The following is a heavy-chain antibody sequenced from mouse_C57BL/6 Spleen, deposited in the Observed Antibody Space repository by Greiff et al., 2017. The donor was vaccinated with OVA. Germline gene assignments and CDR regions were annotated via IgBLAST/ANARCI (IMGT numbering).Heavy chain of an antibody. CDR1: GYTFTSYW. D-gene: IGHD2-4*01. CDR2: INPSSGYT. Sequence: VQLQESGAELAKPGASVKLSCKASGYTFTSYWMHWVKQRPGQGLEWIGYINPSSGYTKYNQKFKDKATLTADKSSSTAYMQLSSLTYENSAFYYCAKENTQRYDYDIRYAMDYWGQGTSVTVSS. V-gene: IGHV1-7*01. CDR3: AKENTQRYDYDIRYAMDY. J-gene: IGHJ4*01.